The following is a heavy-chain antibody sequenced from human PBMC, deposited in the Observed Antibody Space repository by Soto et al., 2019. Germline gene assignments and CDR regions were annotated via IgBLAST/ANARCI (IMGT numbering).Heavy chain of an antibody. V-gene: IGHV3-33*01. CDR1: GFTFSSYG. Sequence: GGSLRLSCAASGFTFSSYGMHWVRQAPGKGLEWVAVIWYDGSNKYYADSVKGRFTISRDNSKNTLYLQMNSLRAEDTALYYCARGRTTRIKLGYCSSTSCYADYYYYMDVWGKGTTVTVSS. D-gene: IGHD2-2*03. CDR2: IWYDGSNK. CDR3: ARGRTTRIKLGYCSSTSCYADYYYYMDV. J-gene: IGHJ6*03.